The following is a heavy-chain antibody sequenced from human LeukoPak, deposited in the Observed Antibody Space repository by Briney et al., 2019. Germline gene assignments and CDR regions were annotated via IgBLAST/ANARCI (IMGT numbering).Heavy chain of an antibody. D-gene: IGHD6-13*01. Sequence: SETLSLTCTVSGGSISSYYWSWIRQPAGKGLEWIGRIYTSGSTNYNPSFKSRVTMSVDTSKNQFSLKLSSVTAADTAVYYCARDNSPLEQQLVMDVWGKGTTVTVSS. CDR3: ARDNSPLEQQLVMDV. J-gene: IGHJ6*03. CDR1: GGSISSYY. CDR2: IYTSGST. V-gene: IGHV4-4*07.